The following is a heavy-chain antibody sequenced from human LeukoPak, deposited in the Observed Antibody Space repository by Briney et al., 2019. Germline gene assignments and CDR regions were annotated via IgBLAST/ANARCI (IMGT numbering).Heavy chain of an antibody. V-gene: IGHV4-30-2*01. CDR3: ARMVYCSSTSCYGAFDI. Sequence: SQTLSLTCTVSGGSISSGGYYWSWIRQPPGKGLGWIGYIYHSGSTYYNPSLKSRVTISVDRSKNQFSLKLSSVTAADTAVYYCARMVYCSSTSCYGAFDIWGQGTMVTVSS. D-gene: IGHD2-2*01. CDR2: IYHSGST. J-gene: IGHJ3*02. CDR1: GGSISSGGYY.